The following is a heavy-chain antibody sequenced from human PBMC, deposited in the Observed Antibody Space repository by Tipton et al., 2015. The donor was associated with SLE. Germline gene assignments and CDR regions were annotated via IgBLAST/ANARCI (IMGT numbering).Heavy chain of an antibody. J-gene: IGHJ4*02. Sequence: TLSLTCTVSGGSISSGSYYWSWIRQPAGKGLEWIGRIYTSGSTNYNPFLKSRVTISVDTSKNQFSLKLSSVTAADTAVYYCARGGSSLRLWGQGSLVTVSS. CDR3: ARGGSSLRL. CDR1: GGSISSGSYY. V-gene: IGHV4-61*02. CDR2: IYTSGST. D-gene: IGHD6-19*01.